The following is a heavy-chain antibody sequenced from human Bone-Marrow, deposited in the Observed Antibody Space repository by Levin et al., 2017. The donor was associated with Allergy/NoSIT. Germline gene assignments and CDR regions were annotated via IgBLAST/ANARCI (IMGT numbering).Heavy chain of an antibody. CDR1: GFTFSSYA. V-gene: IGHV3-23*01. Sequence: GGSLRLSCAASGFTFSSYAMSWVRQAPGKGLEWVSAISGSGGSTYYADSVKGRFTISRDNSKNTLYLQMNSLRAEDTAVYYCAKGRGRGSGYPLDYWGQGTLVTVSS. J-gene: IGHJ4*02. CDR3: AKGRGRGSGYPLDY. D-gene: IGHD3-3*01. CDR2: ISGSGGST.